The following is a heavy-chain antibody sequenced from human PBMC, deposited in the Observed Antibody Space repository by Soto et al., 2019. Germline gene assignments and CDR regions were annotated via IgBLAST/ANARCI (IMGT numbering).Heavy chain of an antibody. V-gene: IGHV4-39*01. CDR2: IYYSGST. CDR3: ARHVNPWAQGAFDI. CDR1: GGSISSSSYY. D-gene: IGHD7-27*01. Sequence: QLQLQESGPGLVKPSETLSLTCTFSGGSISSSSYYWGWIRQPPGKGLEWIGNIYYSGSTYYNPSLKSRVTISVDTSKNQFSLKLSSVTAADTAVYYCARHVNPWAQGAFDIWGQGTMVTVSS. J-gene: IGHJ3*02.